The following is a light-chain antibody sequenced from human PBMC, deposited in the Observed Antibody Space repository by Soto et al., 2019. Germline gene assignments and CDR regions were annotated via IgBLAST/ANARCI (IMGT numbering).Light chain of an antibody. J-gene: IGKJ5*01. CDR3: QQYDNWPIT. V-gene: IGKV3-15*01. CDR1: HSININ. CDR2: GAS. Sequence: EIVLTQSPCSLSLSPGERATLSCSASHSININLAWYQQKPGQAPRLLIYGASTRATGLPARFRGSGSGTEFTLIISSLQSEDSAVYYCQQYDNWPITFGQGTRLEIK.